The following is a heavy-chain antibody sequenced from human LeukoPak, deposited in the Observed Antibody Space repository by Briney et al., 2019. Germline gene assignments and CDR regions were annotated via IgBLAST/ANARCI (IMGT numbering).Heavy chain of an antibody. Sequence: GGSLRLSCAASGFTFSSYGMHWVRQAPGKGLEWVAFIRYDGSNKYYADSVKGRFTISRDNSKNTLYLQMNSLRAEDTAVYHCAKDGEYSYGLTVGLRFDYWGQGTLVTVSS. CDR2: IRYDGSNK. V-gene: IGHV3-30*02. CDR1: GFTFSSYG. CDR3: AKDGEYSYGLTVGLRFDY. J-gene: IGHJ4*02. D-gene: IGHD5-18*01.